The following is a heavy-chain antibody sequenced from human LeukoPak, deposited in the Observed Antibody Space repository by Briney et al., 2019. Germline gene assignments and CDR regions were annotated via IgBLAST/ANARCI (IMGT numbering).Heavy chain of an antibody. CDR2: IRASGGST. V-gene: IGHV3-23*01. J-gene: IGHJ3*02. Sequence: GGSLTLSCAASGFTLSDYATSWVRQAPGKGLEWVSSIRASGGSTFYADSVKGRFTISRDNSENTLFLQMNSLRADDAAVYYCAKDQIGVLPDAFDIWGQGTMVSVSS. CDR1: GFTLSDYA. CDR3: AKDQIGVLPDAFDI. D-gene: IGHD3-10*01.